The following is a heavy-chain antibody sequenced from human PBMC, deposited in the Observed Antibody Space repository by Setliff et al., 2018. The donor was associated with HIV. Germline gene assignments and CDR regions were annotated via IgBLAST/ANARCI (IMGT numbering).Heavy chain of an antibody. Sequence: SETLSLTCTVSGGSISNNSYYWGWVRQPPGKGLELIGNLFYNGNTYYNPSLKSRVTISVDTSKNQFSLKLSSVTAADTAVYYCARDYSGWYYFDCWGQGTLVTVSS. V-gene: IGHV4-39*02. CDR3: ARDYSGWYYFDC. CDR2: LFYNGNT. J-gene: IGHJ4*02. D-gene: IGHD6-19*01. CDR1: GGSISNNSYY.